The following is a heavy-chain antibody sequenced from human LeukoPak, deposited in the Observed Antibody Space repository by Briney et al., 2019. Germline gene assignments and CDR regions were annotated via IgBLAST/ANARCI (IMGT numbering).Heavy chain of an antibody. D-gene: IGHD3-22*01. CDR1: GYTFSDYY. CDR3: ARGYYDSSDYEYSQH. CDR2: INPNSGGT. V-gene: IGHV1-2*02. Sequence: GASVKVSCKASGYTFSDYYLHWVRQAPGQGLEWMGWINPNSGGTNSAQKFQGRVTMTRDTSIITAYMELSRLRSDDTAVYFCARGYYDSSDYEYSQHWGQGTLVTVSS. J-gene: IGHJ1*01.